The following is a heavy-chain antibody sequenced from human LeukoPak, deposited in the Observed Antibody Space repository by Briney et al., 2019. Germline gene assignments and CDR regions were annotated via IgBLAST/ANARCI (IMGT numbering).Heavy chain of an antibody. CDR3: ARDSFSSSWPIDY. D-gene: IGHD6-13*01. Sequence: GGSLRLSCAASGFTFSSYAMHWVRQAPGKGLEWVAVISYDGSNKYYADSVKGRFTISRDNSKNTLYLQMNSLRAEDTAVYYCARDSFSSSWPIDYWGQETLVTVSS. CDR2: ISYDGSNK. V-gene: IGHV3-30*04. CDR1: GFTFSSYA. J-gene: IGHJ4*02.